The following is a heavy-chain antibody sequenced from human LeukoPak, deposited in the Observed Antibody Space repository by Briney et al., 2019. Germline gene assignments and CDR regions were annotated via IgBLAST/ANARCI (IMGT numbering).Heavy chain of an antibody. D-gene: IGHD2-15*01. CDR2: IYSGGST. CDR1: GLTVSSNY. J-gene: IGHJ6*02. Sequence: GGSLRLSCAASGLTVSSNYMSWVRQAPGKGLEWVSVIYSGGSTYYADSVKGRFTISRDTSKNTLYLQMDSLRADDTAVYYCARDLCSGVSCYRPYGLDVWGQGTTVTVSS. CDR3: ARDLCSGVSCYRPYGLDV. V-gene: IGHV3-53*01.